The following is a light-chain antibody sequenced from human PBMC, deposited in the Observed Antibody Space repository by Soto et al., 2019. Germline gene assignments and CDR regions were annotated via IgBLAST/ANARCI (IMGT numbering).Light chain of an antibody. CDR2: EVS. Sequence: QSALTQPASVYGSPGQSITISCTGTSSDVGGYNYVSWYQQHPGKAPKLIIYEVSNRPSGVSNRFSGSKSGNTASLTISGLQAEDEADYYCNSYTGKSPGGFGTGTKLTVL. V-gene: IGLV2-14*01. CDR1: SSDVGGYNY. J-gene: IGLJ1*01. CDR3: NSYTGKSPGG.